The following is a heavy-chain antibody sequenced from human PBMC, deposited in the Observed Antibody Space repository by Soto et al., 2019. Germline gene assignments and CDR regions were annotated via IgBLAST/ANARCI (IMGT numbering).Heavy chain of an antibody. Sequence: SETLSLTCTVSGGSIRSGDSYWSWIRQPPGKGLEWIGYIYYSGSTYYNPSLKSRVTISLDTSKNQFSLNLSSVTAADTAVYYCARTHYSDRSGTDYWGQGALVTVSS. CDR3: ARTHYSDRSGTDY. CDR1: GGSIRSGDSY. D-gene: IGHD3-22*01. CDR2: IYYSGST. V-gene: IGHV4-30-4*01. J-gene: IGHJ4*02.